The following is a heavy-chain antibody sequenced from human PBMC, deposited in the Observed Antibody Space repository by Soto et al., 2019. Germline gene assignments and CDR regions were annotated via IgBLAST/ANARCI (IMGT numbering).Heavy chain of an antibody. J-gene: IGHJ6*02. CDR2: IGTAGAT. D-gene: IGHD6-6*01. Sequence: PGGSLRLSCAASGFTFGSYDMYWVRQATGKGLEWVSAIGTAGATYYPGSVKGQFTISRENAKNSLYLQMNSLRAGDTAVYYCARVQGKSIAARRGYYGMDVWGQGTTVTVSS. CDR1: GFTFGSYD. V-gene: IGHV3-13*01. CDR3: ARVQGKSIAARRGYYGMDV.